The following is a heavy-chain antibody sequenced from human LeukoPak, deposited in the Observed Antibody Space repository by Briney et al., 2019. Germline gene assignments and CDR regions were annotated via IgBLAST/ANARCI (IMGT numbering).Heavy chain of an antibody. CDR3: ARLGSVAAAGYYMDV. J-gene: IGHJ6*03. V-gene: IGHV5-51*01. D-gene: IGHD6-13*01. CDR2: IYPGDSGT. CDR1: GYSFTSYW. Sequence: GESLKISCKGSGYSFTSYWIGWVRQMPGKGLEWMGIIYPGDSGTRYSPSFQGRVNISADKSISTAYLQWSSLKASDTAMYYCARLGSVAAAGYYMDVWAKGTTVTVSS.